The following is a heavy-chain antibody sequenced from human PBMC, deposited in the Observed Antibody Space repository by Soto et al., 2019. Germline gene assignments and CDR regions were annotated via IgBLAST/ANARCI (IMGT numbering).Heavy chain of an antibody. CDR2: INPSGGST. J-gene: IGHJ6*02. V-gene: IGHV1-46*01. CDR1: GYTFTGYY. Sequence: GASVKVSCKASGYTFTGYYMHWVRQAPGQGLEWMGIINPSGGSTSYAQKFQGRVTMTRDTSPSTVYMELSSLRSEDTAVYYCARGNYYDSSGYYHHYYYYGMDVWGQGTTVTVSS. CDR3: ARGNYYDSSGYYHHYYYYGMDV. D-gene: IGHD3-22*01.